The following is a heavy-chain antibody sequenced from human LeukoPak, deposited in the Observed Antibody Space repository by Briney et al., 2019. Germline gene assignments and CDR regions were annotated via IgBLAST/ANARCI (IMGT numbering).Heavy chain of an antibody. V-gene: IGHV3-53*01. CDR3: ARDGGSGWSSAFLDH. Sequence: GGSLRLSCAASGFTVSSNYMNWVRQAPGKGLEWVAVLYNDGNTDYADSVKGRFTISRDNSKNTLYLQMSSLRAEDTAVYYCARDGGSGWSSAFLDHWGQGTLVTVSS. CDR2: LYNDGNT. CDR1: GFTVSSNY. J-gene: IGHJ4*02. D-gene: IGHD6-19*01.